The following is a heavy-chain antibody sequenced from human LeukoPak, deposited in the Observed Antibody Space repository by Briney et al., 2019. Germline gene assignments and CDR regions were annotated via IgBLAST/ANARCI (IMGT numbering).Heavy chain of an antibody. CDR1: GGSFSGYY. CDR2: INHSGST. Sequence: SETLSLTCAVYGGSFSGYYWSWIRQPPGKGLAWIGEINHSGSTNYNPSLKSRVTIPVDTSKNHFSLKLSSVTGADTAVYYCARGRSSSWYWFDPWGQGTLVTVSS. J-gene: IGHJ5*02. V-gene: IGHV4-34*01. CDR3: ARGRSSSWYWFDP. D-gene: IGHD6-13*01.